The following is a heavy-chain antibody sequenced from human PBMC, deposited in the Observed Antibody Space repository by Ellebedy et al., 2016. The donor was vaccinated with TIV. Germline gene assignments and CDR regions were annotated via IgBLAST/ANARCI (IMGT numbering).Heavy chain of an antibody. D-gene: IGHD3-10*01. CDR1: EFTFSSYA. CDR3: ARGRSFN. Sequence: GESLKISCAASEFTFSSYAMNWVRQAPGKGLEWVSSIRSSTNSIFYADSVKGRFTISRDNAKNSLYLQMNSLRAEDTAVYYCARGRSFNWGQGTLVTVSS. CDR2: IRSSTNSI. J-gene: IGHJ4*02. V-gene: IGHV3-21*04.